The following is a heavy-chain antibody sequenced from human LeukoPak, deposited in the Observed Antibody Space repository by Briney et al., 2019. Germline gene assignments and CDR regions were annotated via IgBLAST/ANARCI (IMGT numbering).Heavy chain of an antibody. CDR3: ARDLGYDSSLVTYP. D-gene: IGHD3-22*01. CDR2: IIPIFGIA. Sequence: SVKVSCKASGGTFSSYAISWVRQAPGQGLEWMGRIIPIFGIANYAQKFQGRVTITADKSTSTAYMELSSLRSEDTAVYYCARDLGYDSSLVTYPWGQGTLVTVSS. CDR1: GGTFSSYA. V-gene: IGHV1-69*04. J-gene: IGHJ5*02.